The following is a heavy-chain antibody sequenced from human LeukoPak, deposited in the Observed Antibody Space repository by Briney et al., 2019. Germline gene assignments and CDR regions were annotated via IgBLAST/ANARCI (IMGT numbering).Heavy chain of an antibody. CDR3: AKSHPPTVTTEEGEYLQH. V-gene: IGHV3-30*18. D-gene: IGHD4-17*01. CDR1: GFTFSSFG. CDR2: ISFDGSNQ. Sequence: PGRSLRLSRAASGFTFSSFGMHWVRQAPGQGLEWVAVISFDGSNQYYADSVKGRFTIYRDYFKNTVYLQMNSLRAEETAVYYCAKSHPPTVTTEEGEYLQHWGQGTLVTVSS. J-gene: IGHJ1*01.